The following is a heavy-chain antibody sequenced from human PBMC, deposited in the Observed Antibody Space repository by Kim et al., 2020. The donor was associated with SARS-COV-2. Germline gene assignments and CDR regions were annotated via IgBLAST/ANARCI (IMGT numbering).Heavy chain of an antibody. Sequence: NYNPALKSRVTISVDTSKNQFSLKLSSVTAADTAVYYCARGTTYDIAFDIWGQGTMVTVSS. CDR3: ARGTTYDIAFDI. V-gene: IGHV4-59*09. J-gene: IGHJ3*02. D-gene: IGHD3-16*01.